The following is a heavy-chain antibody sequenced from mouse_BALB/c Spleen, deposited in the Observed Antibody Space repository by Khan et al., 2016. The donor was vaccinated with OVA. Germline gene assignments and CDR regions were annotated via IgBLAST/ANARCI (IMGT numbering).Heavy chain of an antibody. Sequence: EVQLQESGPGLVKPSQSLSLTCTVTGYSITSDYAWNWIRQFPGNKLEWMGYISYSGRTSYNPSLKSRIPITRKTSKNQFFLQLNSVTTEDTATYFCARSVTITTVVATDFDYWGQGTTLTVSS. V-gene: IGHV3-2*02. CDR2: ISYSGRT. CDR3: ARSVTITTVVATDFDY. D-gene: IGHD1-1*01. J-gene: IGHJ2*01. CDR1: GYSITSDYA.